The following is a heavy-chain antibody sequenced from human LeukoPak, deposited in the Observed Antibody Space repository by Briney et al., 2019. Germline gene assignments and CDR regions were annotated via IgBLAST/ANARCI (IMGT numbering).Heavy chain of an antibody. CDR1: GFTFSSYA. CDR2: ISGSGGST. V-gene: IGHV3-23*01. D-gene: IGHD6-6*01. CDR3: AMPTLSYTSSSELKS. J-gene: IGHJ5*02. Sequence: PGGSLRLSCAASGFTFSSYAMSWVRQAPGKGLEWVSAISGSGGSTYYADSVKGRFAISRDNSKSTLYLQMNNLRAEDTAVYYCAMPTLSYTSSSELKSWGQGTLVTVSS.